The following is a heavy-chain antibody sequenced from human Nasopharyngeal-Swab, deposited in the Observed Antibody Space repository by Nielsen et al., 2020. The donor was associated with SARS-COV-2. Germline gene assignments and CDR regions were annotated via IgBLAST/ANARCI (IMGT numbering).Heavy chain of an antibody. CDR2: ISVSGADI. Sequence: GESLKISCAASGFIFSTYAINWVRQAPGKGLEWVAHISVSGADIHYGDSVKGRFTISRNNAKNLVFLQMNNLRGEDTAVYYCARRNDLGGPHQFYFEYWGQGTLVTVSS. J-gene: IGHJ4*02. D-gene: IGHD3-16*01. CDR1: GFIFSTYA. V-gene: IGHV3-21*05. CDR3: ARRNDLGGPHQFYFEY.